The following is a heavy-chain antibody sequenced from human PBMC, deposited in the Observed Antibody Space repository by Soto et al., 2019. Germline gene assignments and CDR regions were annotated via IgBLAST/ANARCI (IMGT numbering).Heavy chain of an antibody. CDR1: GGFTNAFY. CDR3: ARDYGDSSGYYPTHFDL. V-gene: IGHV4-59*01. J-gene: IGHJ4*02. D-gene: IGHD3-22*01. CDR2: IYHSGTT. Sequence: PSETRSRTWTVSGGFTNAFYRSWIRQPPGKGLEWIGYIYHSGTTNYNPSLESRVTISVDTSKNQFSLKLTSLTAADTAVYYCARDYGDSSGYYPTHFDLWGQGILVTVSS.